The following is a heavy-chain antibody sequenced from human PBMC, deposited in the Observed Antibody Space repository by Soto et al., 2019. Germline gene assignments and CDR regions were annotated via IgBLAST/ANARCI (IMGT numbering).Heavy chain of an antibody. CDR1: GGSISSSSYY. J-gene: IGHJ6*02. Sequence: SSETLSLTCTVSGGSISSSSYYWGWIRQPPGKGLEWIGSIYYSGSTYYNPSLKSRVTISVDTSKNQFSLKLSSVTAADTAVYYCARQGNDYVWGSHYYYGMDVWGQGTTVTVSS. V-gene: IGHV4-39*01. D-gene: IGHD3-16*01. CDR3: ARQGNDYVWGSHYYYGMDV. CDR2: IYYSGST.